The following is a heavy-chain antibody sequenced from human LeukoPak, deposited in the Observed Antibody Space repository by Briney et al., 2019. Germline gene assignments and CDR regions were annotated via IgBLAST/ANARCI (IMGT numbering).Heavy chain of an antibody. CDR2: ISGSGST. Sequence: SETLSLTCTVSGGSISGYYWSWIRLPAGKGLEWVVRISGSGSTNYHPSLQSRVTMSVDTSKNQFSLKLSSVTAADTAMYYCARGSSGSLPFDYWGQGTLVTVSS. D-gene: IGHD3-22*01. CDR1: GGSISGYY. J-gene: IGHJ4*02. CDR3: ARGSSGSLPFDY. V-gene: IGHV4-4*07.